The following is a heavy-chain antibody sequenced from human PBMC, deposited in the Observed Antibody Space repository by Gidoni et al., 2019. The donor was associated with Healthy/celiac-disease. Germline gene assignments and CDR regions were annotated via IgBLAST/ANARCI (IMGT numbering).Heavy chain of an antibody. J-gene: IGHJ6*02. CDR3: AGRFIEARGYYGMYV. CDR2: IYQSGST. Sequence: VQLQESGSGLVKPSETLSLTCTVSGYSLSSGYYRGRIRQPPGKGLERIRGIYQSGSTYYNPSLKSRVTISLDTSKNQFSLKLSSVPAADTAVYYCAGRFIEARGYYGMYVWGQGTTVTVSS. D-gene: IGHD2-15*01. V-gene: IGHV4-38-2*02. CDR1: GYSLSSGYY.